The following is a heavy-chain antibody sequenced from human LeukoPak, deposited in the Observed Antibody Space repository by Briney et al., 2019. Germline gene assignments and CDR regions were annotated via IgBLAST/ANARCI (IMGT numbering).Heavy chain of an antibody. Sequence: ASVKVSCKASGGTFSSYAISWVRQAPGQGVEWMGRIIPILGIANYAQKFQGRVTITADKSTSTAYMELSSLRSEDTAVYYCAREVIVGATYDYWGQGTLVTVSS. CDR2: IIPILGIA. CDR1: GGTFSSYA. CDR3: AREVIVGATYDY. J-gene: IGHJ4*02. D-gene: IGHD1-26*01. V-gene: IGHV1-69*04.